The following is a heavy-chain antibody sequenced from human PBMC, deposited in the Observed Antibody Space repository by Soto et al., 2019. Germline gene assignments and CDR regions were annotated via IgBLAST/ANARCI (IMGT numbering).Heavy chain of an antibody. CDR2: ISASGGTT. CDR1: GLTFNSYA. V-gene: IGHV3-23*01. D-gene: IGHD3-10*01. J-gene: IGHJ6*02. Sequence: EVQLLESGGGLVQPGGSLRLSCAASGLTFNSYAMSWVRQAPGKGLEWVSGISASGGTTYSADSVKGRFAISRDNSKNTLYLQMGSLGAGDTAVYYCGKDEQPGEAYWGGGYFYVMDVWGQGTTVTVSS. CDR3: GKDEQPGEAYWGGGYFYVMDV.